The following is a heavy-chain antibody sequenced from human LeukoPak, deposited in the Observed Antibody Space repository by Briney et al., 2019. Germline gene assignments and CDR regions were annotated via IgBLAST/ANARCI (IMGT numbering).Heavy chain of an antibody. Sequence: GGSLRLSCAAPGFTFSSYWMSWVRQAPGKGLEWVANIKQDRSEKYYVDSVKGRFTISRDNAKNSLYLQMNSLRAEDTAVYYCARSGYDFWSGYPLSYYYYMDVWGKGTTVTVSS. V-gene: IGHV3-7*01. D-gene: IGHD3-3*01. CDR2: IKQDRSEK. CDR1: GFTFSSYW. J-gene: IGHJ6*03. CDR3: ARSGYDFWSGYPLSYYYYMDV.